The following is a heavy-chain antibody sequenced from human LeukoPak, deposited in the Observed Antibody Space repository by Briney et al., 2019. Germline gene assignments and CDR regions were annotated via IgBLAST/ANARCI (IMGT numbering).Heavy chain of an antibody. D-gene: IGHD4-23*01. CDR3: ARGRNDNGGMFFDS. V-gene: IGHV4-59*01. CDR2: ISYSGYT. J-gene: IGHJ4*02. Sequence: PSETLSLTCTVSGASIRSYYWSWIRQAPGKGLEWVGFISYSGYTSYSPSLKSRVAISVDTSKSQFSLRLTSMTVADTAIYYCARGRNDNGGMFFDSWAQGTKVTVSS. CDR1: GASIRSYY.